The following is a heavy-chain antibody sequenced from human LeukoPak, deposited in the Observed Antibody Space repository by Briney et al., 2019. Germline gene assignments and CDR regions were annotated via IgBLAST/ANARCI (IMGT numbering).Heavy chain of an antibody. CDR2: ISGSGGST. Sequence: PGGSLRLSCAASGFTFSSYAMSWVRQAPGKGLEWVPAISGSGGSTYYADSVKGRFTISRDNSKNTLYLQMNSLRAEDTAVYYCATDYGGNSDAFDIWGQGTMVTVSS. CDR1: GFTFSSYA. CDR3: ATDYGGNSDAFDI. J-gene: IGHJ3*02. V-gene: IGHV3-23*01. D-gene: IGHD4-23*01.